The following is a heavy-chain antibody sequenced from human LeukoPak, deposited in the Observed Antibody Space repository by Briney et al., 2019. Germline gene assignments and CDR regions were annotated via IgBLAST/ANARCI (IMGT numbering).Heavy chain of an antibody. CDR2: ISWNSGSI. J-gene: IGHJ4*02. CDR1: GFTFDDYA. Sequence: GGSLRLSCAASGFTFDDYAMHWFRQAPGKGLEWVSGISWNSGSIGYADSVKGRFTISRDNAKNSLYLQMNRLRAEDTALYYCAKAQTLYYGSGSYDYWGQGTLVTVSS. CDR3: AKAQTLYYGSGSYDY. D-gene: IGHD3-10*01. V-gene: IGHV3-9*01.